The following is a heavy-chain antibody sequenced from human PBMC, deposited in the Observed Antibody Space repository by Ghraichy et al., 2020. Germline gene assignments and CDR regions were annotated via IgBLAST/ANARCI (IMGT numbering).Heavy chain of an antibody. Sequence: SETLSLTCTVSVGSVSSASYYWSWIRQPPGKGLEWIGHIYYSGSTNYNPSLKSRVTISVDKSKNQFSLELSSVTAADTAVYYCARYHCSGGNCYSAYYGMDVWRQGTTVTVSS. CDR1: VGSVSSASYY. J-gene: IGHJ6*02. CDR2: IYYSGST. V-gene: IGHV4-61*01. D-gene: IGHD2-15*01. CDR3: ARYHCSGGNCYSAYYGMDV.